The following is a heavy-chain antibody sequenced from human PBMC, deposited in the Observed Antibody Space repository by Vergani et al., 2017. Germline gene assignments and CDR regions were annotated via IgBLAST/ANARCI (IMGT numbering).Heavy chain of an antibody. Sequence: QVQLVESGGGVVQPGRSLRLSCVMSGFTVTNYAIFWVRQAPGKALEWVSVIWHDGGNKHFADSVAGRFAISRDDSKKTVYLEMTNLRAEDTALYYCVRDRYEGTSPYNGRLLGHWGQGTRVTVSS. D-gene: IGHD1-1*01. J-gene: IGHJ4*02. CDR1: GFTVTNYA. V-gene: IGHV3-33*01. CDR2: IWHDGGNK. CDR3: VRDRYEGTSPYNGRLLGH.